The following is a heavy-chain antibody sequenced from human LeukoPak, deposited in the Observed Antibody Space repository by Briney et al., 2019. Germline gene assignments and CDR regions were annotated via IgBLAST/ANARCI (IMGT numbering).Heavy chain of an antibody. CDR1: GFTVSRKY. D-gene: IGHD5-18*01. V-gene: IGHV3-7*01. J-gene: IGHJ4*02. CDR2: IKEDGSEK. Sequence: GGSLRLSCAASGFTVSRKYMNWVRQAPGKGLEWVANIKEDGSEKYYVDSVKGRFTTSRDNAKNSLYLQMNSLRAEETAVYYCARDRWGYSYGGDWGQGTLVTVSS. CDR3: ARDRWGYSYGGD.